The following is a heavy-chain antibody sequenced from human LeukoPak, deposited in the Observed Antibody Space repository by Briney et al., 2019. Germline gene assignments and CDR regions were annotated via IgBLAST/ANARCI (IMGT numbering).Heavy chain of an antibody. D-gene: IGHD3-16*01. CDR2: IYTSGST. V-gene: IGHV4-4*07. CDR1: GGSISSYY. J-gene: IGHJ6*03. CDR3: AREWLMITLGGVTQDYMDV. Sequence: SETLSLTCTVSGGSISSYYWSWIRQPAGKGLEWIGRIYTSGSTNYNPSLKSRVTMSVDTSKNQFSLKLSSVTAADTAVYYCAREWLMITLGGVTQDYMDVWGKGTPVTVSS.